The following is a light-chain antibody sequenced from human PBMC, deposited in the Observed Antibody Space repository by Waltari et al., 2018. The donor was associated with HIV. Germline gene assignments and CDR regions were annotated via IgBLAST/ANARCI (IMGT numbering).Light chain of an antibody. V-gene: IGLV1-47*01. Sequence: QSVLTQPPSASGTPGQRVTISCSGSSSNIESNYVYWYQQLPGTAPKLLIYRNNQRPAGCPDRFSGSKSGTSASLAISGLRSEDEAEYYCAAWDDSLRGVFGGGTKLTVL. CDR1: SSNIESNY. J-gene: IGLJ2*01. CDR2: RNN. CDR3: AAWDDSLRGV.